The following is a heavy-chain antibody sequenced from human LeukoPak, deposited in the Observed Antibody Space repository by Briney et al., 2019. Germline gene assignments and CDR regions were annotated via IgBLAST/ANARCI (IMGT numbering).Heavy chain of an antibody. V-gene: IGHV4-30-4*01. Sequence: SETLSLTCSVSGGSISSDAYFWTWSRQPPGKGLEWIGYIYYSGSSYYNPSLKSRVTISVDTSKNQFSLKLSSVTAADTAIYYCARERQVPAAIGIAYWGQGTLVTVSS. D-gene: IGHD2-2*01. J-gene: IGHJ4*02. CDR2: IYYSGSS. CDR3: ARERQVPAAIGIAY. CDR1: GGSISSDAYF.